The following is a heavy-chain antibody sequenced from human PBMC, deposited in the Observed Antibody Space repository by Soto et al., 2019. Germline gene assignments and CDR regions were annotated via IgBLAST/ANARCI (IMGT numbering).Heavy chain of an antibody. V-gene: IGHV1-8*01. J-gene: IGHJ4*02. CDR1: GYTFTSYD. D-gene: IGHD7-27*01. CDR3: ARSHLIGGQSVGY. Sequence: QVQLVQSGAEVKKPGASVKVSCKASGYTFTSYDINWVRQATGQGLEWMGWMNPNSGNTDYAQKCQGRATMTRNTSISTAYMELSSLRSEDTAVYYCARSHLIGGQSVGYWGQGTLVTVSS. CDR2: MNPNSGNT.